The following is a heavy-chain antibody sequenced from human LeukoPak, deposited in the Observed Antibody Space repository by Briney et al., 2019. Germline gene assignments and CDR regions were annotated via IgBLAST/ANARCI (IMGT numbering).Heavy chain of an antibody. CDR2: ISYDGSNK. CDR1: GFTFSSYG. V-gene: IGHV3-30*18. D-gene: IGHD1-26*01. CDR3: AKGVMGTTLVFDY. J-gene: IGHJ4*02. Sequence: GGSLRLSCAASGFTFSSYGMHWVRQAPGKGLEWVAVISYDGSNKYYADSVKGRFTISRDNSKNMLYLQMNSLRAEDTAVYYCAKGVMGTTLVFDYWGQGTLVTVSS.